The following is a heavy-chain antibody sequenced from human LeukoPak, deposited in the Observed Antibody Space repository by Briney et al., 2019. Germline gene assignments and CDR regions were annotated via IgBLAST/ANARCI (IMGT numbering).Heavy chain of an antibody. V-gene: IGHV3-30*18. CDR2: ISYDGSNK. J-gene: IGHJ4*02. CDR3: AKPGKQQLAYFDY. CDR1: GFPFNYFW. D-gene: IGHD6-13*01. Sequence: GGSLRLPCAASGFPFNYFWMHWVRQAPGKGLEGVAVISYDGSNKYYADSVKGRFTISRDNSKNTLNLQMNSLRAEDTAVYYCAKPGKQQLAYFDYWGQGTLVTVSS.